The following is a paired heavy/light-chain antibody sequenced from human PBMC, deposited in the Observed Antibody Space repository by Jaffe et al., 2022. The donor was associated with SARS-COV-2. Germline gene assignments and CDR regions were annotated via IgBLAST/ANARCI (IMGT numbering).Light chain of an antibody. J-gene: IGLJ2*01. CDR2: EDN. CDR3: QSYDSSTVV. Sequence: NFMLTQPHSVSESPGKTVTISCTRSSGSIASNYVQWYQQRPGSSPTTVIYEDNQRPSGVPDRFSGSIDSSSNSASLTISGLKTEDEADYYCQSYDSSTVVFGGGTKLTVL. CDR1: SGSIASNY. V-gene: IGLV6-57*01.
Heavy chain of an antibody. CDR1: GFTFSSYG. CDR3: AKDHLKKQTVVLGNPFWF. D-gene: IGHD2-15*01. V-gene: IGHV3-30*18. Sequence: QVQLVESGGGVVQPGRSLRLSCAASGFTFSSYGMHWVRQAPGKGLEWVAVISYDGSNKYYADSVKGRFTISRDNSKNTLYLQMNSLRAEDTAVYYCAKDHLKKQTVVLGNPFWFRGQGTLVTVSS. J-gene: IGHJ4*02. CDR2: ISYDGSNK.